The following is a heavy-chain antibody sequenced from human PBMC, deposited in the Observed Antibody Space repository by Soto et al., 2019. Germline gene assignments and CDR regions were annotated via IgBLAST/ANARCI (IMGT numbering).Heavy chain of an antibody. J-gene: IGHJ4*02. Sequence: LVESGGGVAQPGRSLRLSCATSGFSFSPSGMHWVRQAPGKGLEWLAIIWNDGTTTYYADSVKGRFTISRDNSKNTLYLQMNSLRDEDTAVYYCARDGSHYDVDYWGQGPLVTVSS. V-gene: IGHV3-33*01. CDR3: ARDGSHYDVDY. CDR1: GFSFSPSG. CDR2: IWNDGTTT. D-gene: IGHD4-4*01.